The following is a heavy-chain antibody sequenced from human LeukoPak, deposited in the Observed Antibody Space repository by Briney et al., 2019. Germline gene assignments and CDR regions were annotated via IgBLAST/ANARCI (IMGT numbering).Heavy chain of an antibody. D-gene: IGHD2-2*01. CDR1: GGSFSDYY. J-gene: IGHJ6*02. CDR3: ARFPIVVVPAATTRAAYYGMDV. Sequence: SETLSLTCAVYGGSFSDYYWSWIRQSPGKGLEWIGEINHSGSTNYNPSLKSRVTISVDTSKNQFSLKLSSVTAADTAMYYCARFPIVVVPAATTRAAYYGMDVWGQGTTVTVSS. V-gene: IGHV4-34*01. CDR2: INHSGST.